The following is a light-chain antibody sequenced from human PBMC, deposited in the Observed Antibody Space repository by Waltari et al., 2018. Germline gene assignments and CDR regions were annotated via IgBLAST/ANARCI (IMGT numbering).Light chain of an antibody. V-gene: IGLV4-69*01. J-gene: IGLJ2*01. Sequence: QLILTQSPSASASLGASVKLSCTLSSGHSNDPIAWLQRQPEKGPRYLMKVNSDGSYIKGDGIPDRFSGSSSGADRYLTISSLQSEDEADYYCETGGFGIWRFGGGTKLTVL. CDR3: ETGGFGIWR. CDR1: SGHSNDP. CDR2: VNSDGSY.